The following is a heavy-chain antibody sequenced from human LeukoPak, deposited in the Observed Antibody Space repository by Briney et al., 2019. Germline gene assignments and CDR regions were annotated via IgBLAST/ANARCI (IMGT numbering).Heavy chain of an antibody. CDR3: ARWGYQLPDAFDI. D-gene: IGHD2-2*01. CDR2: IWCDGSNK. Sequence: GRSLRLSCAASGFTFSSYGMHWVRQAPGKGLEWVAVIWCDGSNKYYADSVKGRFTISRDNSKNTLYLQMNSLRAEDTAVYYCARWGYQLPDAFDIWGQGTMVTVSS. V-gene: IGHV3-33*01. CDR1: GFTFSSYG. J-gene: IGHJ3*02.